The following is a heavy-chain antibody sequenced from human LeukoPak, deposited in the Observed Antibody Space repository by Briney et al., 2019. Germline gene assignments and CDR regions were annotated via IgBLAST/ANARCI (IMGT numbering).Heavy chain of an antibody. CDR2: ISSSGSTI. Sequence: GGSLRLSCAASGFTFSSYSMNWVRQAPGKGLEWVSYISSSGSTIYYADSVKGRFTISRDNAKNSLYLQMNSLRAEDTAVYYCAGSYDSNSFDYWGQGTLVTVSS. J-gene: IGHJ4*02. D-gene: IGHD3-22*01. CDR3: AGSYDSNSFDY. V-gene: IGHV3-48*04. CDR1: GFTFSSYS.